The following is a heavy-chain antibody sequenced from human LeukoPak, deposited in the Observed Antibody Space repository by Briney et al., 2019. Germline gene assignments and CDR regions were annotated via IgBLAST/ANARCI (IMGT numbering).Heavy chain of an antibody. J-gene: IGHJ4*02. CDR1: GGSISSYY. V-gene: IGHV4-59*01. Sequence: SETLSLTCNVSGGSISSYYWSWIRQPPGKGLEWIGYFHFSGSTNYNPSLKSRVTISVDTSKNQFSLKLRSVTAADTAVYYCARAVGGDGSGSLWGPGTLVTVSS. CDR3: ARAVGGDGSGSL. D-gene: IGHD3-10*01. CDR2: FHFSGST.